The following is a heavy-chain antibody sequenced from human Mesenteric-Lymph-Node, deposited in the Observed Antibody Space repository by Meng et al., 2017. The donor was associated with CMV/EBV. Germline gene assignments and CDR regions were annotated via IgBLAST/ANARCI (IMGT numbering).Heavy chain of an antibody. J-gene: IGHJ4*02. CDR3: ARGMGATGPLDFDY. Sequence: SGGAVSSENYYWSWIRQPPGKGLEWIGNMYYSGITDYNPSLKSRVTISLDTSKNQFSLKLSSVTAADTALYYCARGMGATGPLDFDYWGQGTLVTVSS. CDR2: MYYSGIT. D-gene: IGHD1-26*01. V-gene: IGHV4-61*01. CDR1: GGAVSSENYY.